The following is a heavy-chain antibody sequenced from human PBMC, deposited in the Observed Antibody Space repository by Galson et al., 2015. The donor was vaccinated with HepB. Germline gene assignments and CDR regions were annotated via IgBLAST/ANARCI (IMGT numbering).Heavy chain of an antibody. Sequence: SLRLSCAASGFIFSDFDVHWVRQAPGQGLEWVGHIRSKPNNSATAHAESGKGRFTIARDDSKNTADLQMNSLKTKDAAMCDCIKPERTVAGTWFAFWGQGTLVTVSS. CDR2: IRSKPNNSAT. CDR1: GFIFSDFD. V-gene: IGHV3-73*01. D-gene: IGHD6-19*01. CDR3: IKPERTVAGTWFAF. J-gene: IGHJ4*02.